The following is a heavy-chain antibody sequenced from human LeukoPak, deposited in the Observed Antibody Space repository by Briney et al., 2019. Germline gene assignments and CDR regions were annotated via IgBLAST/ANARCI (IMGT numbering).Heavy chain of an antibody. V-gene: IGHV1-2*06. CDR1: GYTFTGYY. D-gene: IGHD1-1*01. Sequence: ASVKASCKASGYTFTGYYMHWVRQAPGQGLEWMGRINPNSGGTNYAQKFQGRVTMTRDTSISTAYMELSRLRSDDTAVYYCAREANFKSFDPWGQGTLVTVSS. CDR2: INPNSGGT. J-gene: IGHJ5*02. CDR3: AREANFKSFDP.